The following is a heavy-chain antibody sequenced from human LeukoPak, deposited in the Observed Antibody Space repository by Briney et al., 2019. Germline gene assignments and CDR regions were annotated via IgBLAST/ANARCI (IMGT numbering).Heavy chain of an antibody. Sequence: SETLSLTCTVSGGSISGHYWTWIRQPPGKGLEWIGYIFDNGSTNFNSSLQSRVTVSPDTSKNQFSLKLSSVTAADTAVYYCARVFRGVVTSNWFDPWGQGALVTVSS. CDR2: IFDNGST. V-gene: IGHV4-59*11. D-gene: IGHD2-21*02. CDR1: GGSISGHY. J-gene: IGHJ5*02. CDR3: ARVFRGVVTSNWFDP.